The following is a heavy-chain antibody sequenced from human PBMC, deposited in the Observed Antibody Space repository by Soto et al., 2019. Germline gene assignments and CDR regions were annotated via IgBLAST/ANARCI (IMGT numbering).Heavy chain of an antibody. CDR2: ISYDGSNK. CDR3: DKEGSGGMDV. V-gene: IGHV3-30-3*01. J-gene: IGHJ6*02. Sequence: QPSESLTLSCTVSGFTFSIDAIHWVRHAPRKGLEWVAVISYDGSNKYYADSVKGRFTISRDNSKNTLYLEMNCLRDEDKAVYYCDKEGSGGMDVWGQGITVTVSS. CDR1: GFTFSIDA. D-gene: IGHD3-10*01.